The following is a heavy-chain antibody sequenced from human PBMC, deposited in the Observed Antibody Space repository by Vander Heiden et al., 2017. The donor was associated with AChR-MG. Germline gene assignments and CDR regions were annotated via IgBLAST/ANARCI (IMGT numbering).Heavy chain of an antibody. V-gene: IGHV3-30-3*01. J-gene: IGHJ4*02. Sequence: QVQLVESGGGVVQPGRSLRLSCAASGFTFSSYAMHWVRQAPGKGLEWVAVISYDGSNKYYADSVKGRFTISRDNSKNTLYLQMNSLRAEDTAVYYCARDWVMGDSSVYWSQGTLVTVSS. D-gene: IGHD3-16*01. CDR2: ISYDGSNK. CDR1: GFTFSSYA. CDR3: ARDWVMGDSSVY.